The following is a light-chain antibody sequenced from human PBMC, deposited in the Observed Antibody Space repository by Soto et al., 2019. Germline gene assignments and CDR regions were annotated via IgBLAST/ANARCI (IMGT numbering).Light chain of an antibody. CDR2: AAS. V-gene: IGKV1-39*01. CDR1: QTSSSY. J-gene: IGKJ2*01. Sequence: DIQMTQSPSSLSASVRDRVTITCRASQTSSSYFNWYEQKPGKAPKLLIYAASSLQSGVPSRFSGSGSGRDVTLTISSLQPEDFATYYCQPSDSIPYTFGQGTKLEIQ. CDR3: QPSDSIPYT.